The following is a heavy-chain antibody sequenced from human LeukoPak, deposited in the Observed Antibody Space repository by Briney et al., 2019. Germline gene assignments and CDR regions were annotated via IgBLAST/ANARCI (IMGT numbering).Heavy chain of an antibody. D-gene: IGHD2-2*02. CDR3: AKEDIVVVPAALLGNWFDP. J-gene: IGHJ5*02. Sequence: GGSLRLSCAASGFTFSSYGMHWVRQAPGKGLEWVAFIRYDGSNKYYADSVKGRFTTSRDNSKNTLYLQMNSLRAEDTAVYYCAKEDIVVVPAALLGNWFDPWGKGTLVTVSS. V-gene: IGHV3-30*02. CDR2: IRYDGSNK. CDR1: GFTFSSYG.